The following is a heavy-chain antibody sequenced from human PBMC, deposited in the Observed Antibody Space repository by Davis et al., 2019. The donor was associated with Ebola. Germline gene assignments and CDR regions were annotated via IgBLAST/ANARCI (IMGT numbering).Heavy chain of an antibody. J-gene: IGHJ5*02. D-gene: IGHD3-16*02. CDR1: GDSISSHS. V-gene: IGHV4-59*11. CDR2: IYYSGTT. Sequence: PSETLSLTCTVSGDSISSHSWNWIRQAPGKGLEWIGHIYYSGTTNYNPSFKSRITISVDASKNQFSLKLRSVITADTAMYYCARGVGYDYIWGSYQAWLDPWGQGTLVTVSS. CDR3: ARGVGYDYIWGSYQAWLDP.